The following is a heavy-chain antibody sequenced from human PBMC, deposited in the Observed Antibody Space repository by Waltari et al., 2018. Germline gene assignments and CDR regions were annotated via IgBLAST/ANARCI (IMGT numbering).Heavy chain of an antibody. Sequence: QVQLVESGGGLVKPGGSLGLSCVASGFTFGDYYMSWLRQAPGKGLEWVSHIRGIGSSKYYGDSGKGRFTISRDNAKNSLYLQMNSLRAEDTGVYYCARGNNCNYGPQYYFDYWGQGSLVTVSS. CDR3: ARGNNCNYGPQYYFDY. CDR2: IRGIGSSK. D-gene: IGHD1-7*01. J-gene: IGHJ4*02. V-gene: IGHV3-11*04. CDR1: GFTFGDYY.